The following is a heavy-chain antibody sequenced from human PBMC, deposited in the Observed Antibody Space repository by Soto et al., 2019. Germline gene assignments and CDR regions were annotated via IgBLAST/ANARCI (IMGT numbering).Heavy chain of an antibody. D-gene: IGHD1-26*01. CDR1: GGCTGGYC. CDR3: ARVKGGSYGLYYFDY. Sequence: PLVTLPVTCTVSGGCTGGYCLSGNLQFTGQGLESTGYIYYSGSTNYNTSLKSRVTISVDKSKNQFSLKLSSVTAGDTAVYFCARVKGGSYGLYYFDYCGKGTLVTV. J-gene: IGHJ4*02. V-gene: IGHV4-59*01. CDR2: IYYSGST.